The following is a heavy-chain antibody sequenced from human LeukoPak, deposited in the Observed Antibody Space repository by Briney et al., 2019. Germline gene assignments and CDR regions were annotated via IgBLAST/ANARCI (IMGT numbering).Heavy chain of an antibody. D-gene: IGHD5-24*01. J-gene: IGHJ3*01. Sequence: GGSLRLSCAASGFTLRSHWMHWVRQAPGKGLVWVSRMNPDASITTYADSVKGRFTISRDNAKNTLYLQMNSLRVEDTAMYFCAKDIQLSAWGLGTMVTVSS. CDR2: MNPDASIT. CDR3: AKDIQLSA. V-gene: IGHV3-74*01. CDR1: GFTLRSHW.